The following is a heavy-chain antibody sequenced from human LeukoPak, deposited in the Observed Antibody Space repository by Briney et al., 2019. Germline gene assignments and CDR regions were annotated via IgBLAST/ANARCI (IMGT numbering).Heavy chain of an antibody. CDR3: VGGSGWLGDS. D-gene: IGHD6-19*01. J-gene: IGHJ4*02. V-gene: IGHV3-7*03. CDR2: IKQDGSDI. CDR1: GFTFSNPW. Sequence: GGSLRLSCTVSGFTFSNPWMTWVRQAPGKGLEWVANIKQDGSDIYYMDSVKGRFTISRDNAKNSLYLQMNSLRAEDTAMYYCVGGSGWLGDSWGRGTLVTVSS.